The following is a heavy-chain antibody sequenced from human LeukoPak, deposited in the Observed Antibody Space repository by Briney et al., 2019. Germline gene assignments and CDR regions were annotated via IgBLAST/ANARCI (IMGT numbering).Heavy chain of an antibody. Sequence: PGGSLRLSCAASGFTFSRYWMHWVRQAPGKGLMWVSRISPDGSTTLYADSVKGRFTISRDNAKNTLYLQMNSLRAEDTAVYYCARAGDYGSGSCAFDMWGQGTMVTVSS. V-gene: IGHV3-74*03. CDR2: ISPDGSTT. J-gene: IGHJ3*02. D-gene: IGHD3-10*01. CDR1: GFTFSRYW. CDR3: ARAGDYGSGSCAFDM.